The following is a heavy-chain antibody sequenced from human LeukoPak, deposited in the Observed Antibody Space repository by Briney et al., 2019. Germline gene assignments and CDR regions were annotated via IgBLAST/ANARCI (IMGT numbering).Heavy chain of an antibody. CDR2: IYSGGST. CDR1: GFTVRSNY. D-gene: IGHD3-22*01. Sequence: GGSLRLSCAASGFTVRSNYMSWVRQAPGKGLEWVSVIYSGGSTYYANSVKGRFTISRDNSKNTLYLQMNSLRAEDTALYYCARGQEYYYDSSAYSKFDYWGQGTLVTVSS. CDR3: ARGQEYYYDSSAYSKFDY. V-gene: IGHV3-66*01. J-gene: IGHJ4*02.